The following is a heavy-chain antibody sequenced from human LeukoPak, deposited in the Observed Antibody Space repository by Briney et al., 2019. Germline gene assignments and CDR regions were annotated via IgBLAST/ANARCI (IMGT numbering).Heavy chain of an antibody. V-gene: IGHV4-34*01. CDR2: INHSGST. D-gene: IGHD3-22*01. CDR1: SGSFSGYY. Sequence: SETLSLTSAVYSGSFSGYYWSWIRQPPGKGLEWIGEINHSGSTNYNPSLKSRVTISVDTSKNQFPLKLSSVTAADTAVYYCARGRAGNYYDSSGLKYFDYWGQGTLVTVSS. J-gene: IGHJ4*02. CDR3: ARGRAGNYYDSSGLKYFDY.